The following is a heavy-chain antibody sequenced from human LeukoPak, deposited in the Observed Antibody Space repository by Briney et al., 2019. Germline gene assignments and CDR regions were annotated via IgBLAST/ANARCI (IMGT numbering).Heavy chain of an antibody. Sequence: SETLSLTCTVSGGSISSYYWSWIRQPPGKGLEWIGYIYYSGSTKYNPSLKSRATISVDTSKNQFSLKLSSMTAADTAVYYCARGSRRGFDYWGQGSLVTVSS. V-gene: IGHV4-59*12. CDR1: GGSISSYY. CDR3: ARGSRRGFDY. CDR2: IYYSGST. D-gene: IGHD3-10*01. J-gene: IGHJ4*02.